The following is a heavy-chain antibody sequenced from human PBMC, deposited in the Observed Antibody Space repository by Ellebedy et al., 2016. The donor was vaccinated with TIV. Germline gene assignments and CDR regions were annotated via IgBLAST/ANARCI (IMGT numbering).Heavy chain of an antibody. V-gene: IGHV3-30-3*01. CDR3: ARDQDIVVVPAATTWGMVV. J-gene: IGHJ6*02. CDR1: GFTFSSYA. CDR2: ISYDGSNK. Sequence: GESLKISXAASGFTFSSYAMHWVRQAPGKGLEWVAVISYDGSNKYYADSVKGRFTISRDNSKNTLYLQMNSLRAEDTAVYYCARDQDIVVVPAATTWGMVVWGQGTTVTVSS. D-gene: IGHD2-2*01.